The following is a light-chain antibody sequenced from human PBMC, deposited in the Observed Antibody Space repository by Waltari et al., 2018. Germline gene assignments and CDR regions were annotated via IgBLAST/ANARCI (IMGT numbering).Light chain of an antibody. J-gene: IGLJ1*01. CDR3: NSYVGSTLFYV. V-gene: IGLV2-8*01. Sequence: QSALTQPPSASGSPGQSVPISCTGTSSDVGGYKYVSWYQQHPGKAPKRIIYEVSKRPSGVPDRFSGSKSGNTASLTVSGLQAEDEADYYCNSYVGSTLFYVFGTGTKVTVV. CDR2: EVS. CDR1: SSDVGGYKY.